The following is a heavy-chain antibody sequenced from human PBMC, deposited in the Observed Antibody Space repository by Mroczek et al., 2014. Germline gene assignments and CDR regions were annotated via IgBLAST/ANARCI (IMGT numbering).Heavy chain of an antibody. CDR1: GGTFSSYA. CDR3: ASNSRGGSYAADAFDI. V-gene: IGHV1-69*12. Sequence: QVQLVQSGAEVKKPGSSVKVSCKASGGTFSSYAISWVRQAPGQGLEWMGGIIPIFGTANYAQKFQGRVTITADESTSTAYMELSSLRSEDTAVYYCASNSRGGSYAADAFDIWGQGTMVTVSS. J-gene: IGHJ3*02. CDR2: IIPIFGTA. D-gene: IGHD1-26*01.